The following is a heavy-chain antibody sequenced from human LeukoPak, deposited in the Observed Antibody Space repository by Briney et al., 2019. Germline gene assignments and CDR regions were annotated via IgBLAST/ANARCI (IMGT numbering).Heavy chain of an antibody. D-gene: IGHD3-22*01. Sequence: GGSLRLSCAASGFIFSSYSMNWVRQAPGKGLEWVSYISSSSSTIYYADSVKGRFTISRDNSKNTLYLQMNSLRAEDTAVYYCAREGRGYDSSGYYGRWFDYWGQGTLVTVSS. CDR3: AREGRGYDSSGYYGRWFDY. CDR2: ISSSSSTI. J-gene: IGHJ4*02. CDR1: GFIFSSYS. V-gene: IGHV3-48*01.